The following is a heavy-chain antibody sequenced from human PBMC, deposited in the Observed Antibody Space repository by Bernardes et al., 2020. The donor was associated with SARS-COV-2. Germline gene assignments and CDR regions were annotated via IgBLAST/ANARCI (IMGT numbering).Heavy chain of an antibody. Sequence: SETLSLTCAVYGGSFSGYCWSWIRQPPGKGLEWIGEINHSGSTNYNPSLKSRVTVSVDTSKNQFSLRLSSVTAADTAVYYCARGFYDSSGFYSTWGQGTLVTVSS. CDR2: INHSGST. V-gene: IGHV4-34*01. CDR3: ARGFYDSSGFYST. D-gene: IGHD3-22*01. CDR1: GGSFSGYC. J-gene: IGHJ5*02.